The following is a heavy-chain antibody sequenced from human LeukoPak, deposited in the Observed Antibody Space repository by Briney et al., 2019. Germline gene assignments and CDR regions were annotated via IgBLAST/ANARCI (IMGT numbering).Heavy chain of an antibody. V-gene: IGHV4-59*12. CDR3: AREKTYYYGSGSYWPFPDY. CDR1: GGSISSYY. Sequence: KPSETLSLTCTVSGGSISSYYWSWLRQPPGKGLEWIGYIYYSGSTNYNPSLKSRVTISVDTSENQFSLKLSSVTAADTAVYYCAREKTYYYGSGSYWPFPDYWGQGTLVTVSS. CDR2: IYYSGST. J-gene: IGHJ4*02. D-gene: IGHD3-10*01.